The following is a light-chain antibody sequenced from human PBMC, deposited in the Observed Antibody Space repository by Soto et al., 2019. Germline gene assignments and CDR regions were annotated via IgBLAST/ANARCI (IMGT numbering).Light chain of an antibody. J-gene: IGKJ1*01. Sequence: EIVLTQSPGTLSLSPGERATLSCRASQSVSSSYLAWYQQKPGQAPRLLIYDASNRDTGIPARFSGSGSGTDFTLTISSLEPEDFAVYYCQQRSNWPRTVGQGNKVDIK. CDR1: QSVSSSY. V-gene: IGKV3-11*01. CDR3: QQRSNWPRT. CDR2: DAS.